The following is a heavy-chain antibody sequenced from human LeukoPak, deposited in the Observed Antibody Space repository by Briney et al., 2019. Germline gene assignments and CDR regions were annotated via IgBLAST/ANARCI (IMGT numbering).Heavy chain of an antibody. V-gene: IGHV4-39*01. Sequence: PSETLSLTCTVSGGSISSSSYYWGWIRQPPGKGLRWIGSIYHSGSPYYNPSLKSRVTISVDTSKNHFSLKLSSVTAADTAVYYCTRQHRIQQLVEEYFQHWGQGTLVTVSS. J-gene: IGHJ1*01. D-gene: IGHD6-13*01. CDR1: GGSISSSSYY. CDR3: TRQHRIQQLVEEYFQH. CDR2: IYHSGSP.